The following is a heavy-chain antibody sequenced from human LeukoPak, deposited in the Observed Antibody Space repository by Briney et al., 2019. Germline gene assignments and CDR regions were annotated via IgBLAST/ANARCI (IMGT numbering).Heavy chain of an antibody. V-gene: IGHV4-59*01. J-gene: IGHJ3*02. CDR3: AGRLWRRDGYNLSAFDI. CDR1: GGFISSYC. Sequence: SEPLSLTCTVSGGFISSYCWNWLQQPPGKGLEWIVYIYYSGSTNYNPSLKSRVTISVDTSKNQFSLKLSSVNAADTAVYYCAGRLWRRDGYNLSAFDIWGQGTMVTVSS. CDR2: IYYSGST. D-gene: IGHD5-24*01.